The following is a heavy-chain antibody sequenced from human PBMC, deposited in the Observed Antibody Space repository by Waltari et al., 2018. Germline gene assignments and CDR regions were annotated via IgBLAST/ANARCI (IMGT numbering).Heavy chain of an antibody. V-gene: IGHV3-23*01. D-gene: IGHD3-22*01. J-gene: IGHJ4*02. Sequence: EVHLLESGGGLAQPGGSLRLPCAASGFNFISYARSWVRQGSGKGLEWVSGCSDRCVITKYADSVKGPFTVSRDNSKNTVFLQLNSLRAEDTAIYYCARHLYSIDYLELGNWGQGTLVTVSS. CDR2: CSDRCVIT. CDR3: ARHLYSIDYLELGN. CDR1: GFNFISYA.